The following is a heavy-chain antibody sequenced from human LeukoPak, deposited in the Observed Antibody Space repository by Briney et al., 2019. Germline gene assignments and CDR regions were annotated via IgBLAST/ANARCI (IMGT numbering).Heavy chain of an antibody. J-gene: IGHJ4*02. CDR3: ARYFGDF. Sequence: SGGSLRLSCAASGFTFSNYKMNWVRQAPGKGLEWVSYISSSGSIIYYSDSVKGRLTISRDNAKNSLYLQMNSLRAEDTAVYYCARYFGDFWGQGTLVTVSS. V-gene: IGHV3-48*03. CDR1: GFTFSNYK. CDR2: ISSSGSII. D-gene: IGHD3-10*01.